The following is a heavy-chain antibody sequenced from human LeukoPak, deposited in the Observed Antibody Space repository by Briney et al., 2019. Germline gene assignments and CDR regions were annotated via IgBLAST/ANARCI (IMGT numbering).Heavy chain of an antibody. J-gene: IGHJ6*03. CDR2: IYYSGST. V-gene: IGHV4-31*03. Sequence: SETLSLTCTVSGGSISSGGYYWSWIRQHPGKGLEWIGYIYYSGSTYYNPSLKSRVTISVDTSKNQFSLKLSSVTAADTAVYYCARSSGKAAYYYYYMDVWGKGTTATVSS. CDR1: GGSISSGGYY. CDR3: ARSSGKAAYYYYYMDV. D-gene: IGHD2-15*01.